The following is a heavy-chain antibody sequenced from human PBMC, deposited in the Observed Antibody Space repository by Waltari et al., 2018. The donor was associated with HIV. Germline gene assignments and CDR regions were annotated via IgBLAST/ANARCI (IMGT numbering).Heavy chain of an antibody. V-gene: IGHV3-9*01. Sequence: EVQLVGSGGGLVQPGGSLRLSCAASGFKFDAYAMYWVRQTPGKGLEWVSGISWNSDTIGYADSVKGRFTISRDNAKNSLSLQMNSLRAEDTALYYCAKVAMTAVTSYAIDVWGRGTMVTVSS. CDR2: ISWNSDTI. CDR3: AKVAMTAVTSYAIDV. J-gene: IGHJ3*01. CDR1: GFKFDAYA. D-gene: IGHD4-17*01.